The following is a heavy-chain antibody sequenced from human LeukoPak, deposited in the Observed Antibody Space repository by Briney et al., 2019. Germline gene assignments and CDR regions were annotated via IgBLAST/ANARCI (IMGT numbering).Heavy chain of an antibody. D-gene: IGHD3-10*01. CDR2: INHSGST. J-gene: IGHJ5*02. CDR3: AREGLNMVRGVIPKEAWGWFDP. Sequence: SETLSLTCAVYGGSFSGYYWSWIRQPPGKGLEWIGEINHSGSTNYNPSLKSRVTISVDTSKNQFSLKLSSVTAADTAVYYCAREGLNMVRGVIPKEAWGWFDPWGRGTLVTVSS. CDR1: GGSFSGYY. V-gene: IGHV4-34*01.